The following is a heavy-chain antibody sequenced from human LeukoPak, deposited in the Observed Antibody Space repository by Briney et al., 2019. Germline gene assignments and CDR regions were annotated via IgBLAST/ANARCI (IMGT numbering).Heavy chain of an antibody. CDR1: GFTFSSYA. Sequence: PGGSLRLSCAASGFTFSSYAMSWVRQAPGKGLEWVSVIYSGGSTYYADSVKGRFTISRDNSKNTLYLQMNSLRAEDTAVYYCARVGPYCSSTSCYDYWGQGTLVTVSS. CDR3: ARVGPYCSSTSCYDY. CDR2: IYSGGST. V-gene: IGHV3-53*01. J-gene: IGHJ4*02. D-gene: IGHD2-2*01.